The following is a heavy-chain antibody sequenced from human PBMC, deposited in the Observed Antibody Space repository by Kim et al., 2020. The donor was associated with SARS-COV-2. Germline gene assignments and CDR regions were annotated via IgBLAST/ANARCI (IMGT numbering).Heavy chain of an antibody. D-gene: IGHD5-18*01. CDR1: GFTFSTYW. Sequence: GGSLRLSCAASGFTFSTYWMHWVRQVPGKGLVWVSRVNSGGDSTYYAGSVKGRFTISRDNARNTVYLQMDSLRAEDTGVYYCARAGGYSYVHYYFYGLDVWGQGTTVTVSS. J-gene: IGHJ6*02. CDR2: VNSGGDST. V-gene: IGHV3-74*01. CDR3: ARAGGYSYVHYYFYGLDV.